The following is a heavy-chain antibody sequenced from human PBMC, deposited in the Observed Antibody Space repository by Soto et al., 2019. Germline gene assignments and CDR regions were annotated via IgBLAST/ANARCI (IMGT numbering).Heavy chain of an antibody. J-gene: IGHJ4*02. Sequence: PGGSLRLSCAASGFTFSIYSMNWVRQAPGKGLEWISYITGSGNAIYYADSVKGRFTISRDNAKNSLYLQMNSLRAEDTAVYYCARPRYCSGGTCYFDYWGQGTLVTVSS. CDR2: ITGSGNAI. CDR3: ARPRYCSGGTCYFDY. D-gene: IGHD2-15*01. CDR1: GFTFSIYS. V-gene: IGHV3-48*01.